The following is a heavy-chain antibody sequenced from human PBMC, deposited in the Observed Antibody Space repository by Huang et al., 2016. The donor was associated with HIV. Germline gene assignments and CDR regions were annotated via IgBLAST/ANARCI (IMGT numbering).Heavy chain of an antibody. CDR1: GYTFTRYG. CDR3: ARGISGNYVDWYFDL. Sequence: QVQLVQSGAEVKKPGASVKVSCKASGYTFTRYGISWVRQAPGQGLEWMGWISGYNGNTHYAQNLQGRVTMTTDTPTSTAYMELRSLRSDDTAVYYCARGISGNYVDWYFDLWGRGTLVTVSS. J-gene: IGHJ2*01. D-gene: IGHD1-26*01. V-gene: IGHV1-18*01. CDR2: ISGYNGNT.